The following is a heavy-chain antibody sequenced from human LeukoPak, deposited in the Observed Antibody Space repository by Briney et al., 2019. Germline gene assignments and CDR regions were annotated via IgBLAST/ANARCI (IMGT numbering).Heavy chain of an antibody. CDR2: IYYSGST. CDR3: ARGRAWGTGSAFDI. V-gene: IGHV4-39*07. J-gene: IGHJ3*02. D-gene: IGHD7-27*01. CDR1: GGSISSSSYY. Sequence: SETLSLTCTVSGGSISSSSYYWGWIRQPPGKGLEWIGSIYYSGSTYYNPSLKSRVTISVDTSKNQFSLKLSSVTAADTAVYYCARGRAWGTGSAFDIWGQGTMVTVSS.